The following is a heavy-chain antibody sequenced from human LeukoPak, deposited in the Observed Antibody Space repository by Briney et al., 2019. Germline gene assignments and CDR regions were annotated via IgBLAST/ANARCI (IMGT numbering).Heavy chain of an antibody. CDR1: GGSISSGGYY. J-gene: IGHJ4*02. D-gene: IGHD2-2*02. CDR3: ARGYCSSTSCYTGRVYYFDY. Sequence: TLSLTCTVSGGSISSGGYYWSWIRQHPGKGLEWIGYIYYSGSTYYNPSLKGRVTISVDTSKNQFSLKLSSVTAADTAVYYCARGYCSSTSCYTGRVYYFDYWGQGTLVTVSS. CDR2: IYYSGST. V-gene: IGHV4-31*03.